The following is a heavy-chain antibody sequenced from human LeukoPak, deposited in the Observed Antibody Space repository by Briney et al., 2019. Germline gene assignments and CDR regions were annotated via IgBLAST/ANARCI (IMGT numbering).Heavy chain of an antibody. CDR3: ARGGSYFDISGYYFY. CDR1: GFTFSSYG. J-gene: IGHJ4*02. V-gene: IGHV3-33*01. CDR2: IWYDGSNK. D-gene: IGHD3-22*01. Sequence: GGSLRLSCAASGFTFSSYGMHWVRQAPGKGLEWVAVIWYDGSNKYYADSVKGRFTISRDNSKNTLYLQMNSLRTEDTAVYYCARGGSYFDISGYYFYWGQGTLVTVSS.